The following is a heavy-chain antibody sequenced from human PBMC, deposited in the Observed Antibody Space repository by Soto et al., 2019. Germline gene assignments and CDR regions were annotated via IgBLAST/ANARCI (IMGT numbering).Heavy chain of an antibody. CDR3: AGDRMTNDAFDI. Sequence: SETLSLTCTVSGGSISSYYWSWIRQPPGKGLEWIGYIYYSGSTNYNPSLKSRVTISVDTSKNQFSLKLSSVTAADTAVYYCAGDRMTNDAFDIWGQGTMVTVSS. D-gene: IGHD4-17*01. CDR2: IYYSGST. CDR1: GGSISSYY. V-gene: IGHV4-59*01. J-gene: IGHJ3*02.